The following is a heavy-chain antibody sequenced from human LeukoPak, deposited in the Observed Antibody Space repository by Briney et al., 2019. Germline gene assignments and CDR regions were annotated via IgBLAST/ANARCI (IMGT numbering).Heavy chain of an antibody. CDR3: ATGYYEPFEK. CDR1: GGSISSYY. J-gene: IGHJ4*02. Sequence: SETLSLTCTVSGGSISSYYWNWVRQPPGKGPEWMGGISDTGTTKYNPAFKSRVTISVDTSKNQFSLRLTSATAADTAVYFCATGYYEPFEKWGQGTLVSVSS. D-gene: IGHD3-22*01. V-gene: IGHV4-59*01. CDR2: ISDTGTT.